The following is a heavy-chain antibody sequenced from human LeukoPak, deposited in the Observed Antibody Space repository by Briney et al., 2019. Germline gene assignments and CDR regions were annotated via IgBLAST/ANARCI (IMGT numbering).Heavy chain of an antibody. J-gene: IGHJ5*02. CDR2: FYYSGST. CDR3: ARPYYYDSRIDP. CDR1: GGSISSGDYY. D-gene: IGHD3-22*01. Sequence: SQTLSLTCTVSGGSISSGDYYWSWIRQPRGKGLEWIVYFYYSGSTYYNPSLKSRVTISVDTSKNQFSLKLSSVTAADAAVYYCARPYYYDSRIDPWGQGTLVTVSS. V-gene: IGHV4-30-4*01.